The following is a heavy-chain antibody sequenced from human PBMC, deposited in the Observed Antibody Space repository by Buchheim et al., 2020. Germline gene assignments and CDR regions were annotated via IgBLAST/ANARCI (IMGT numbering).Heavy chain of an antibody. CDR2: ISGSGFTM. J-gene: IGHJ4*02. CDR1: GFTFSSYE. Sequence: EVQLVESGGGLVQPGGSLRLSCAASGFTFSSYEMNWVRQAPGKGLEWVSYISGSGFTMSYADSVKGRFTMSRDNAKKSLYLQIDSLRAEDTAVYYCARDRYTSGHYYFDYWGQGTL. D-gene: IGHD6-25*01. V-gene: IGHV3-48*03. CDR3: ARDRYTSGHYYFDY.